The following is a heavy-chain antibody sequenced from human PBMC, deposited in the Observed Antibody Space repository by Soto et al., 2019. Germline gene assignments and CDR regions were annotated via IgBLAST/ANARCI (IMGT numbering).Heavy chain of an antibody. CDR1: GGSISSASYY. CDR2: IYYSGST. V-gene: IGHV4-31*03. CDR3: ARYGSGTYYPTTFDY. D-gene: IGHD3-10*01. Sequence: QVQLQESGPGLVKPSQTLSLTCTVSGGSISSASYYWSWIRQHPGKGLEWIGYIYYSGSTYYNPSLKRRFTXSXXXSXXQFSLKLSSVTAADTAVYYCARYGSGTYYPTTFDYWGQGTLVTVSS. J-gene: IGHJ4*02.